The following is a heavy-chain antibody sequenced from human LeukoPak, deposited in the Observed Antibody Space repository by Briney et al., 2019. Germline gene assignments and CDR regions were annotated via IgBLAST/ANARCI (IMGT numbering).Heavy chain of an antibody. CDR3: ARHVIVVVPAATDYGMDV. CDR1: GYSFTSYW. CDR2: IYPGDSDT. V-gene: IGHV5-51*01. J-gene: IGHJ6*02. D-gene: IGHD2-2*01. Sequence: GESLKISCKGSGYSFTSYWIGWVRQMPGKGLEWMGIIYPGDSDTRYSPSFQGQVTISADKSISTAYLQWSSLKASDTAMYYYARHVIVVVPAATDYGMDVWGQGTTVTVSS.